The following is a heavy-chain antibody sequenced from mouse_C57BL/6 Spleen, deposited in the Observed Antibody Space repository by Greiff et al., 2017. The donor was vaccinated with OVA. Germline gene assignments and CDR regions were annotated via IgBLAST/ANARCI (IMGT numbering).Heavy chain of an antibody. J-gene: IGHJ1*03. V-gene: IGHV1-50*01. CDR1: GYTFTSYW. D-gene: IGHD1-1*02. Sequence: QVQLQQPGAELVKPGASVTLSCKASGYTFTSYWMQWVKQRPGQGLEWIGEIDPSDSYTNYNQKFKGKATLTVDTSSSTAYMQLSSLTSEDSAVYYCAKYYALFWYFDVWGTGTTVTVSS. CDR3: AKYYALFWYFDV. CDR2: IDPSDSYT.